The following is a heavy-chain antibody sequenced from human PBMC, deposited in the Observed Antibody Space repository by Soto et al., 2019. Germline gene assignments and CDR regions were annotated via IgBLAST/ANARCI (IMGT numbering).Heavy chain of an antibody. J-gene: IGHJ6*02. CDR1: GFTFTSSA. CDR2: INLNSGST. D-gene: IGHD6-13*01. Sequence: ASVKVSCKASGFTFTSSAVQWVRQARGQGLEWMGWINLNSGSTNYAQKFQGWVTMTRDTSISTAYMELSRLRSDDTAVYYCARGIAAAAARGMDVWGQGTTVTVSS. CDR3: ARGIAAAAARGMDV. V-gene: IGHV1-2*04.